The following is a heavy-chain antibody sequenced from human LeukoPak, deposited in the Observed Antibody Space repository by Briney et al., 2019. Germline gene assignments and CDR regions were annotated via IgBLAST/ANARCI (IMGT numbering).Heavy chain of an antibody. CDR3: AKDLERFGELLQFEY. CDR1: GFTFSSYG. CDR2: IRYDGSNK. Sequence: GGSLRLSCAASGFTFSSYGMHWVRQAPGKGLEWVAFIRYDGSNKYYADSVKGRFTISRDNSKNTLYLQMNSLRAEDTAVYYCAKDLERFGELLQFEYWGQGTLVTVSS. J-gene: IGHJ4*02. D-gene: IGHD3-10*01. V-gene: IGHV3-30*02.